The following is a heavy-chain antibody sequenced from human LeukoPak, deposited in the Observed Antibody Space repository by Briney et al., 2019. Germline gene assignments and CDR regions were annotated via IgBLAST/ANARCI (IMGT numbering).Heavy chain of an antibody. V-gene: IGHV3-74*01. CDR3: ARGRSGWNFDY. D-gene: IGHD6-19*01. CDR1: GFTFSSYW. Sequence: GGSLRLSCAASGFTFSSYWMHWVRQAPGKGLVWVSRISSDGSSTNYADSVRGRFSISRDNSRNTVYLQMNSLRAEDTAVYYCARGRSGWNFDYWGQGTLVTVSS. CDR2: ISSDGSST. J-gene: IGHJ4*02.